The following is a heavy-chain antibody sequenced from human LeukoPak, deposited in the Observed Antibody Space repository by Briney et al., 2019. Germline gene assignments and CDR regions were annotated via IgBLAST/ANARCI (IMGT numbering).Heavy chain of an antibody. CDR1: GYTFTTYD. CDR3: TRGLWRKVDY. Sequence: ASVKVSCKASGYTFTTYDINWVRQATGQGLEWMGWMNPNSGNTGYAQEFQGRVTMTRNTSISTAYMELSSLRSEDTAVYYCTRGLWRKVDYWAREPWSPSPQ. CDR2: MNPNSGNT. D-gene: IGHD3-3*01. J-gene: IGHJ4*02. V-gene: IGHV1-8*01.